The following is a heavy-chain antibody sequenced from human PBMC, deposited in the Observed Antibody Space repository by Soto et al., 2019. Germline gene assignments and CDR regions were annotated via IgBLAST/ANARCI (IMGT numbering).Heavy chain of an antibody. CDR2: INQDGSEK. CDR3: ATNTVTKVDDF. J-gene: IGHJ4*02. D-gene: IGHD4-17*01. Sequence: EVHLVESGGGLVQPGGSLRLSCEASGFTFSNFGMSWVRQAPGKGLEWVAHINQDGSEKNYVDSVKGRFIISRDNAKNSLSLQMNGLRAEDTAVYYCATNTVTKVDDFWGQGTLVTVSS. CDR1: GFTFSNFG. V-gene: IGHV3-7*03.